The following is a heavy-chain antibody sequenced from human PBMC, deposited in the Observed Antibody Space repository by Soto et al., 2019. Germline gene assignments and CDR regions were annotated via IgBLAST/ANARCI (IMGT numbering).Heavy chain of an antibody. CDR3: ARLGGSYAVPHFDY. V-gene: IGHV4-59*08. J-gene: IGHJ4*02. CDR1: GGSISSYY. CDR2: IYYSGST. D-gene: IGHD1-26*01. Sequence: SETLSLTCTVSGGSISSYYWSWIRQPPGKGLERIGYIYYSGSTNYNPSFKSRVTISVDTSKNQFSLKLSSVTAADTAVYYCARLGGSYAVPHFDYWGQGTLVTVSS.